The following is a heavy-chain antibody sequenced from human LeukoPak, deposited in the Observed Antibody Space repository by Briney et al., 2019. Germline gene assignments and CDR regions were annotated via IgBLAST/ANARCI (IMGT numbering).Heavy chain of an antibody. CDR1: ENSFSSYW. CDR2: IYPSDADT. V-gene: IGHV5-51*01. J-gene: IGHJ4*02. D-gene: IGHD7-27*01. Sequence: GESLKISCKGSENSFSSYWIGWVRQMPGKGLEWMGIIYPSDADTIYSPPFQGQVTISADKSISTAYLQWSSLKASDTAMYYCARLLGVTGDWYYFDYWGQGTLVTVSS. CDR3: ARLLGVTGDWYYFDY.